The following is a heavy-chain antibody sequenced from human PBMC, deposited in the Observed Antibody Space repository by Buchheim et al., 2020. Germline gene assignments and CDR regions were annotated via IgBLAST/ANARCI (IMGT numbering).Heavy chain of an antibody. CDR2: IWYDGSKK. CDR3: ARSEDYGGNCHDY. J-gene: IGHJ4*02. CDR1: GFTFSSYG. V-gene: IGHV3-33*01. D-gene: IGHD4-23*01. Sequence: QVQVVESGGGVVQPRRSLRLSCAASGFTFSSYGMHWVRQAPGKGLEWVAVIWYDGSKKYYADSVKGRFTISRDNSKNTLYLQMNSLRAEDTAVYYCARSEDYGGNCHDYWGQGTL.